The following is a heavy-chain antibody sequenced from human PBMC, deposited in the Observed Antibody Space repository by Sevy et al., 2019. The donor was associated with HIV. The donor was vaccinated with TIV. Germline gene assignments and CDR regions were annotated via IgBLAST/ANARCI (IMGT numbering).Heavy chain of an antibody. V-gene: IGHV3-23*01. CDR1: GLTFSSYG. CDR3: VKRGSIAADGNDAFDI. Sequence: RGSLRLSCVASGLTFSSYGMSWVRQAPGKGLERVSVISGSADRTNYAASVKGRFTISRDNSKNTLYLQMNSLRAEDTAVYYCVKRGSIAADGNDAFDIWGQGTMVAVSS. CDR2: ISGSADRT. J-gene: IGHJ3*02. D-gene: IGHD6-13*01.